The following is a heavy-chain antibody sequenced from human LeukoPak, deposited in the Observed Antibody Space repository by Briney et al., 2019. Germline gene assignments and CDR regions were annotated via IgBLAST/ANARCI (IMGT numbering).Heavy chain of an antibody. J-gene: IGHJ3*02. CDR1: GFTFSSYA. Sequence: GGSLRLSCAASGFTFSSYAMSWVRQAPGKGLEWVSAISGSGGSTYYADSVKGRFTISRDNSKNTLYLQMNSLRAEDTAVYYCAKDDSSGYYILSAFDIWGQGTMVTVSS. V-gene: IGHV3-23*01. CDR3: AKDDSSGYYILSAFDI. D-gene: IGHD3-22*01. CDR2: ISGSGGST.